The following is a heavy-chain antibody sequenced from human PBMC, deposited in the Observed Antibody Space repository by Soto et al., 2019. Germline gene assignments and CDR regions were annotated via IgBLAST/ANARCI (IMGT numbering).Heavy chain of an antibody. CDR2: ISYDGSNK. J-gene: IGHJ5*02. V-gene: IGHV3-30*18. CDR1: GFTFSSYG. D-gene: IGHD3-10*01. Sequence: QVQLVESGGGVVQPGRSLRLSCAASGFTFSSYGMHWVRQAPGKGLEWVAVISYDGSNKYYADSVKGRFTISRDNSKNTLYLQMNSLRAEDTAVYYCAKEGETMVRGVIIVGWFDPWGQGTLVTVSS. CDR3: AKEGETMVRGVIIVGWFDP.